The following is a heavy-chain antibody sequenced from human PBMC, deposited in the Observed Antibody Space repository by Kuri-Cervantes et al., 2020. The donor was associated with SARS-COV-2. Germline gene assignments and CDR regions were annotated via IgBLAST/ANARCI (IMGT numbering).Heavy chain of an antibody. D-gene: IGHD3-22*01. CDR1: GFTFSSYE. J-gene: IGHJ4*02. CDR2: ISSSGSTI. Sequence: GESLKISCAASGFTFSSYEMNWVRQAPGKGLEWVSYISSSGSTIYYADSVKGRFTISRDNAKNSLYLQMNSLRAEDTAVYYCATVSDYYDSSGYFLDFDYWGQGTLVTVSS. V-gene: IGHV3-48*03. CDR3: ATVSDYYDSSGYFLDFDY.